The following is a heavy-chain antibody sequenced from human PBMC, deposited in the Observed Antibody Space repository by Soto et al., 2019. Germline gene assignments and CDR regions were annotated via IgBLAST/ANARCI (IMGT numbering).Heavy chain of an antibody. CDR1: GGSISNYY. J-gene: IGHJ6*02. CDR3: AREEWELLRESSRMDV. CDR2: IYYSGNT. Sequence: SETLSLTCTVSGGSISNYYWNWIRQPPGKGLEWIRYIYYSGNTNYNPSLQSRVTISVDKSKNQFSLKLTSVTAADTAVYYCAREEWELLRESSRMDVWGQGITVTVSS. V-gene: IGHV4-59*01. D-gene: IGHD1-26*01.